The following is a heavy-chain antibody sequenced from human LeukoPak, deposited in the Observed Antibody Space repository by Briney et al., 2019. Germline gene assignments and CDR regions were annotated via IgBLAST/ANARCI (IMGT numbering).Heavy chain of an antibody. CDR3: ARDYAPVKHAFDI. CDR1: GFTFSSYS. CDR2: ISSSSSYI. Sequence: PGGSLRLSCAASGFTFSSYSMNWVRQAPGKGLEWVSSISSSSSYIYYADSVKGRFTISRDNAKNSLYLQMNSLRAEDTAVYYCARDYAPVKHAFDIWGQGTMVTVSS. J-gene: IGHJ3*02. V-gene: IGHV3-21*01. D-gene: IGHD4-17*01.